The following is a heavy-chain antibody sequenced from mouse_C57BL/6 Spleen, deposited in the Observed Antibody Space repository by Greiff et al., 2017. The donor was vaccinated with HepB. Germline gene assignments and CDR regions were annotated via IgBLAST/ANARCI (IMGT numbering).Heavy chain of an antibody. CDR3: ARGGMVTTGYFDV. CDR1: GYTFTDYN. V-gene: IGHV1-18*01. CDR2: INPNNGGT. J-gene: IGHJ1*03. Sequence: VQLQHSGPELVKPGASVKIPCKASGYTFTDYNMDWVKQSHGKSLEWIGDINPNNGGTIYNQKFKGKATLTVDKSSSTAYMELRSLTSEDTAVYYCARGGMVTTGYFDVWGTGTTVTVSS. D-gene: IGHD2-2*01.